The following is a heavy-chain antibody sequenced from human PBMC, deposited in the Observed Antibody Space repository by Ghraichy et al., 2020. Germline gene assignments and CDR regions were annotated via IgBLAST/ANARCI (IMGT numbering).Heavy chain of an antibody. CDR1: GASISSGSHY. CDR2: IYASGNA. D-gene: IGHD3-16*02. J-gene: IGHJ3*01. CDR3: TRDKGTYSSGPTFEL. Sequence: QTLSLTCIVSGASISSGSHYWSWIRQPAGRGLEWVGHIYASGNAKYNPSLKSRLTMSVDTSKNQFSLKLNSLTAADTAVYYCTRDKGTYSSGPTFELWGQGTEVTGSS. V-gene: IGHV4-61*09.